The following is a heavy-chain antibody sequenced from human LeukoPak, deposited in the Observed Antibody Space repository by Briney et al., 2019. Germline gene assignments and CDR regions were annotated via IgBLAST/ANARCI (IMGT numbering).Heavy chain of an antibody. V-gene: IGHV4-59*01. Sequence: SETLSLTCTVSGGSITNYFWSWIRQTPGKGLYWIGNIYYRGNTNCNPSLESRVTMSVDTSKNQFSLKLDSVTAADTAVYYCARDAGSDVGDGWFDPWGQGTLVTVSS. J-gene: IGHJ5*02. D-gene: IGHD3-10*02. CDR1: GGSITNYF. CDR2: IYYRGNT. CDR3: ARDAGSDVGDGWFDP.